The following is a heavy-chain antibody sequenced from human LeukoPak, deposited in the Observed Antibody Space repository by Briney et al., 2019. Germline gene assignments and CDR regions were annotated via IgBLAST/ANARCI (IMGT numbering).Heavy chain of an antibody. CDR3: ARDSLGVGAAWYFDY. J-gene: IGHJ4*02. D-gene: IGHD3-10*01. Sequence: VASVKVSCKASGYTFTDYYMLWVRQAPGQGLEWMGSINPNSGATNYAREFQGRVTMTRATSITTAYMDLSRLTSDDTAVFYCARDSLGVGAAWYFDYWGQRTLVTVSS. CDR1: GYTFTDYY. CDR2: INPNSGAT. V-gene: IGHV1-2*02.